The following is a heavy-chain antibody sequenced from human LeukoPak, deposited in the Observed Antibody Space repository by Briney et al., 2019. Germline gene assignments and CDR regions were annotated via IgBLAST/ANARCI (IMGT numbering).Heavy chain of an antibody. V-gene: IGHV3-23*01. CDR3: AKVSTSGDDYHDAFDI. Sequence: GGSLRLSCAASGFTFSSYAMSWVRQAPGKGLEWVSGISGSGGTTYYADSVKGRFTISRDNSKNTLYLQMNSLRAEDTAVFYCAKVSTSGDDYHDAFDIWGQGTMVTVSP. D-gene: IGHD4-17*01. CDR2: ISGSGGTT. J-gene: IGHJ3*02. CDR1: GFTFSSYA.